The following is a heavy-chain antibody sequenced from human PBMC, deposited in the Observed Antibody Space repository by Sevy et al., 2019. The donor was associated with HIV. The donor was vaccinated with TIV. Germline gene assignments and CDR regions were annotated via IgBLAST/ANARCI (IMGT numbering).Heavy chain of an antibody. CDR3: AVGKENRPAAIHFDY. Sequence: GGSLRLSCAASGFIFDDYAMHWVRQAPGKGLEWVASISWNSDYIDYAEPVRGRFTISRDNANCSLYLQMSSLRAEDTAFYYCAVGKENRPAAIHFDYWGPGTLVTVSS. CDR2: ISWNSDYI. J-gene: IGHJ4*02. D-gene: IGHD2-2*01. CDR1: GFIFDDYA. V-gene: IGHV3-9*01.